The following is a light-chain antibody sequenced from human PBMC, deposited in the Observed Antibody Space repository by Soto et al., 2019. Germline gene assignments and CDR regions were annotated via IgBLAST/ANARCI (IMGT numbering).Light chain of an antibody. CDR1: QRISAF. CDR3: QQSYRLPLT. V-gene: IGKV1-39*01. CDR2: SAS. J-gene: IGKJ4*01. Sequence: DIQMTQSPSPVSAFVGESVTITCHASQRISAFLNWYHQKPGKAPKLLIYSASYLQSGVPSNFSGSGSGTDFTLTILTLQPEDSGTYLCQQSYRLPLTFGEGTKVDIK.